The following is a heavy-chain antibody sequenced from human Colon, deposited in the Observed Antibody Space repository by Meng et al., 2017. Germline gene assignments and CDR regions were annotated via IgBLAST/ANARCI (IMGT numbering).Heavy chain of an antibody. CDR2: INAADGST. J-gene: IGHJ4*02. D-gene: IGHD6-19*01. Sequence: LQFVQSGADVKKPGASVKLSCKPSGSTFPGYTLHWVRQAPGQSLEWMGWINAADGSTKYSQKFLDRVTITRDTSASTVYMELSSLTSEDTAVYYCARGAITRTATALGWWGQGTLVTVSS. CDR3: ARGAITRTATALGW. CDR1: GSTFPGYT. V-gene: IGHV1-3*01.